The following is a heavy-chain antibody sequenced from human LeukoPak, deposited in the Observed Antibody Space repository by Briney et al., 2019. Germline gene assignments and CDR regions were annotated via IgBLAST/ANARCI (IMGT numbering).Heavy chain of an antibody. CDR1: GFTFRSYW. D-gene: IGHD2-15*01. J-gene: IGHJ4*02. CDR2: INSDGRST. CDR3: ARNGARYCSGGSCYFDY. V-gene: IGHV3-74*01. Sequence: GGSLRLSCAASGFTFRSYWMHGVRQAPGKGLVWVSRINSDGRSTSYADSVRGRFTISRDNAKNTLYLQMNSLRAEDTAVYYCARNGARYCSGGSCYFDYWGQGTLVTVSS.